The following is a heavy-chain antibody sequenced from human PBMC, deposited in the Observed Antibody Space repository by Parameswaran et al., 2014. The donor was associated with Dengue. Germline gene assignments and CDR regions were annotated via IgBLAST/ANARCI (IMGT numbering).Heavy chain of an antibody. D-gene: IGHD2-15*01. V-gene: IGHV3-48*03. CDR2: ISSSGSTI. J-gene: IGHJ4*02. CDR3: ARDRYCSGGSCYSLGLNYFDY. Sequence: VRQAPGRGWEWVSYISSSGSTIYYADSVKGRFTISRDNAKNSLYLQMNSLRAEDTAVYYCARDRYCSGGSCYSLGLNYFDYWGQGTLVTVSS.